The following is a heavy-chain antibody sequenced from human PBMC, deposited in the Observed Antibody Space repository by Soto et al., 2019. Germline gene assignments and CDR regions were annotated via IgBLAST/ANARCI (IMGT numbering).Heavy chain of an antibody. CDR2: IRSKAYGGTT. D-gene: IGHD2-2*01. Sequence: PGGSLRLSITASGFTLCDYAMSSVRQATGKGLEWVGFIRSKAYGGTTEYAQSVKGRFTISRDDSNSIADLQMNSVKTEDPAVYYCPNIVGVPAHYYGMDVWGQGTTVTVSS. CDR1: GFTLCDYA. CDR3: PNIVGVPAHYYGMDV. J-gene: IGHJ6*02. V-gene: IGHV3-49*04.